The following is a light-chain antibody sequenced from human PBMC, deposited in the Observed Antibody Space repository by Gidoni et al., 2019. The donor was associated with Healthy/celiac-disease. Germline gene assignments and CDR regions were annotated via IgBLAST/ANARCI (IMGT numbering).Light chain of an antibody. CDR1: SSDAGGYNY. Sequence: QSALTQPAPVSGSPGQSITISCTGTSSDAGGYNYVSWYQQHPRKAPKLMIYDDSNRPSGVSNRFSGSNSGNTDSLTISGLQAEDEADYYCSSYTSSSTHVFGTGTKVTVL. J-gene: IGLJ1*01. CDR2: DDS. V-gene: IGLV2-14*01. CDR3: SSYTSSSTHV.